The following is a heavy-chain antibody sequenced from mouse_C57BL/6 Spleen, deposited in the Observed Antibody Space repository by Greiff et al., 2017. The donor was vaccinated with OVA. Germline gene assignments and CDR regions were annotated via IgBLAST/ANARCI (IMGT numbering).Heavy chain of an antibody. J-gene: IGHJ1*03. CDR2: INPSNGGT. Sequence: VQLQQPGTELVKPGASVKLSCKASGYTFTSYWMHWVKQRPGQGLEWIGNINPSNGGTNYNEKFKSKATLTVDKSSSTAYMQLSSLTSEDSAVYYCARGDYYGTGYFDVWGTGTTVTVSS. CDR1: GYTFTSYW. V-gene: IGHV1-53*01. CDR3: ARGDYYGTGYFDV. D-gene: IGHD1-1*01.